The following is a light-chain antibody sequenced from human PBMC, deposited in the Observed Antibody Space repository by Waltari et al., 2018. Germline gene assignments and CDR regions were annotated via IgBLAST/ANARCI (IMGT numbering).Light chain of an antibody. Sequence: EIVLTQSPATLSLSPGESATLSCRASQSVSSYLACHQQKPGQAPRLLIYDASNRATGIPARFSGSGSGTDFTLTISSLEPEDFAVYYCQQLDKYPLTFGGGTKVEIK. CDR1: QSVSSY. V-gene: IGKV3-11*01. J-gene: IGKJ4*01. CDR3: QQLDKYPLT. CDR2: DAS.